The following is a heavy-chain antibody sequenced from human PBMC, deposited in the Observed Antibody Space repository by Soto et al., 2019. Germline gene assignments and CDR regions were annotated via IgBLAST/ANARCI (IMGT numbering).Heavy chain of an antibody. J-gene: IGHJ6*02. D-gene: IGHD3-9*01. CDR1: GFTFSSYG. CDR3: ARGVLRYFDWLSVDGMDV. V-gene: IGHV3-33*01. Sequence: PGGSLRLSCAASGFTFSSYGMHWVRQAPGKGLEWVAVIWYDGSNKYYADSVKGRFTISRDNSKNTLYLQMNSLRAEDTAVYYCARGVLRYFDWLSVDGMDVWGQGTTVTVSS. CDR2: IWYDGSNK.